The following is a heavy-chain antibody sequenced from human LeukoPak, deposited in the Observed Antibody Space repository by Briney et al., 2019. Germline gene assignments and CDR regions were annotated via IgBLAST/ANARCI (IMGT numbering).Heavy chain of an antibody. D-gene: IGHD6-13*01. CDR2: IYYSGST. Sequence: SETLSLTCTVSGGSISSGGYYWSWIRQHPGKGLEWIGYIYYSGSTYYNPSLKSRVTISVDKSKNQFSLKPSSVTAADTAVYYCARDIAAAGHFDYWGQGTLVTVSS. V-gene: IGHV4-31*03. CDR1: GGSISSGGYY. J-gene: IGHJ4*02. CDR3: ARDIAAAGHFDY.